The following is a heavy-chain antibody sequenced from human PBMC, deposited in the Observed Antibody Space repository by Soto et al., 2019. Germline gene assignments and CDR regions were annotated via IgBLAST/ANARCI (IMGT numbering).Heavy chain of an antibody. J-gene: IGHJ6*02. V-gene: IGHV1-69*13. CDR3: ARDFLAATIYYYGMDV. Sequence: GASVKVSCKASGGTFSSYAISWVRQAPGQGLEWMGGIIPIFGTANYAQKFQGRVTITADESTSTAYMELSSLRSEDTAVYYCARDFLAATIYYYGMDVWGQGTTVTVSS. CDR1: GGTFSSYA. D-gene: IGHD5-12*01. CDR2: IIPIFGTA.